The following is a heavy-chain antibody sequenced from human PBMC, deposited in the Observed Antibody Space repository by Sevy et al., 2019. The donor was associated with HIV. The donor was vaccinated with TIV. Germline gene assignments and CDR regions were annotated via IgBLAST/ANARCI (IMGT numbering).Heavy chain of an antibody. Sequence: GGSLRLSCAASGFTLSSDSMNWVRQAPGKGLEWVSSISSSSSYIYYADSVKGRFTISRDNAKNSLYLQMNSLRAEDTAVYYCARVGQNYYDSGGYYYPSFWDYWGQGTLVTVSS. CDR2: ISSSSSYI. CDR3: ARVGQNYYDSGGYYYPSFWDY. V-gene: IGHV3-21*01. CDR1: GFTLSSDS. J-gene: IGHJ4*02. D-gene: IGHD3-22*01.